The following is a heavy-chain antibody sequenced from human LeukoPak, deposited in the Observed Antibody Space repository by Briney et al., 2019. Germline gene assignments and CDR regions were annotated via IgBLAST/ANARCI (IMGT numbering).Heavy chain of an antibody. CDR3: ARDKADGYRAFDY. J-gene: IGHJ4*02. CDR2: IYYSGST. Sequence: PSETLSLTCTGSGGSISSYYWSWIRQPPGKGLEWIGYIYYSGSTNYNPSLKSRVTISVDTSKNQFSLKLSSVTAADTAVYYCARDKADGYRAFDYWGQGTLVTVSS. V-gene: IGHV4-59*01. CDR1: GGSISSYY. D-gene: IGHD5-24*01.